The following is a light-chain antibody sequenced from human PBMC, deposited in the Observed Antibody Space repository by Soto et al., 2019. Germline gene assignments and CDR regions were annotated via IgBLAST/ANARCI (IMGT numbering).Light chain of an antibody. CDR3: QHSYSSPT. V-gene: IGKV1-39*01. Sequence: DIQVTQSPSSLSASVGDRVTITCRASQNIFTYLNWYQQRPGKAPNLLIYATSNLQSGVPSRFSGSGSGTDFTLTISSLQPEDFATYYCQHSYSSPTFGQGTKVDIK. CDR2: ATS. J-gene: IGKJ2*01. CDR1: QNIFTY.